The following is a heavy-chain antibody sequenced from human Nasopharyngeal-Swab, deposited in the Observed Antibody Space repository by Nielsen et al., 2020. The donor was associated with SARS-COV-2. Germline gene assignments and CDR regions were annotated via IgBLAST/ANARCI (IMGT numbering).Heavy chain of an antibody. J-gene: IGHJ4*02. CDR1: GYTFTNYP. Sequence: ASVTVSCKASGYTFTNYPINWVRQAPEQGLEWLGWIIPSNGRTYYVKRYQGRTTMTTDTSTSTAHMELRSLTGDDTAVYYCARVPSLWGQGTPVTVSS. CDR2: IIPSNGRT. CDR3: ARVPSL. V-gene: IGHV1-18*01.